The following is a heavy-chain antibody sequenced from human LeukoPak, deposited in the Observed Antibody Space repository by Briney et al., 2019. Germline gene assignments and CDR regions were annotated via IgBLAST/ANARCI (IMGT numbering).Heavy chain of an antibody. V-gene: IGHV4-38-2*01. CDR1: AYSISSGYY. CDR2: IYHSGGT. D-gene: IGHD2-2*01. Sequence: SETLSLTCAVSAYSISSGYYWGWIRQPPGKGLEWIGTIYHSGGTYYNPSLKGRVTISVDTSKNQFSLKLTSVTAADTAVYYCARVRGYCSSTICYRYYFDYWGQGTLVTVSS. J-gene: IGHJ4*02. CDR3: ARVRGYCSSTICYRYYFDY.